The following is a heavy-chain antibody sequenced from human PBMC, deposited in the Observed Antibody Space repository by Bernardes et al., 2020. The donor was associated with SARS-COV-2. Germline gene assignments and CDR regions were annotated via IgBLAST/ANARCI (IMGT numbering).Heavy chain of an antibody. D-gene: IGHD2-15*01. Sequence: GGSLRLSCAASGFTFSSYGMHWVRQAPGKGPEWVAVIWYDGSTKFYADSVKGRFAISRDNSKNMLFLQMNSLRVEDTAVYYCARRLCTATACHSTFYGMDSWGPGCTVSCSS. V-gene: IGHV3-33*01. CDR2: IWYDGSTK. J-gene: IGHJ6*02. CDR3: ARRLCTATACHSTFYGMDS. CDR1: GFTFSSYG.